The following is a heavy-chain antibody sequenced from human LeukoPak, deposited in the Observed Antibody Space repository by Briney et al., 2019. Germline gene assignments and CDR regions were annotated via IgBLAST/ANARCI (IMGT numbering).Heavy chain of an antibody. CDR1: GFTFSSYG. Sequence: GGSLRLSCAASGFTFSSYGMHWVRQAPGKGLEWVAVISYDGSNKYYADSVKGRFTISRDNSKNTLYLQMSSLRPEDTAVYYCATYSGYINYWGQGTLVTVSS. CDR3: ATYSGYINY. J-gene: IGHJ4*02. D-gene: IGHD3-22*01. V-gene: IGHV3-30*03. CDR2: ISYDGSNK.